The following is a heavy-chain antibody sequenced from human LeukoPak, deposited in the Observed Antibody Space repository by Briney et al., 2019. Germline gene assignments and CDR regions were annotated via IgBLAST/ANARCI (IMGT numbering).Heavy chain of an antibody. V-gene: IGHV3-43*02. CDR1: GFTFDEYA. D-gene: IGHD6-13*01. CDR2: ISGDGGSI. Sequence: PGGSLRLSCAASGFTFDEYAIYWVRQGPGKGLEWVSLISGDGGSIYYADSVKGRFTISRDNSKNSLYLQMNSLGTEDTALYYCAKEDYSSSWYALDYWGQGTLVTVSS. J-gene: IGHJ4*02. CDR3: AKEDYSSSWYALDY.